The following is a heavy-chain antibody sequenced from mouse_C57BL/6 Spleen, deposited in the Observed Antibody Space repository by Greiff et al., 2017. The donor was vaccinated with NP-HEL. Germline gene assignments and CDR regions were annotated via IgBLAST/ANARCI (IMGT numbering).Heavy chain of an antibody. CDR2: IDPSDSYT. V-gene: IGHV1-69*01. CDR1: GYTFTSYW. J-gene: IGHJ4*01. CDR3: ARKGGRNYYAMDY. Sequence: QVQLQQPGAELVMPGASVKLSCKASGYTFTSYWMHWVKQRPGQGLEWIGEIDPSDSYTNYNQKFKGKSTLTVDKSSSTAYMQLSSLTSEDSAVYYCARKGGRNYYAMDYWGQGTSVTVSS.